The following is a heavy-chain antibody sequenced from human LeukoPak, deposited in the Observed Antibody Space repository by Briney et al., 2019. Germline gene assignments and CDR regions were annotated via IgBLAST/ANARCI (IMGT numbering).Heavy chain of an antibody. J-gene: IGHJ6*02. D-gene: IGHD6-13*01. CDR1: GGSFSGYY. CDR2: INHSGST. V-gene: IGHV4-34*01. CDR3: ARDRRRIAAAGYYYYYGMDV. Sequence: PSETLSLTCAVYGGSFSGYYWSWIRQPPGKGLEWIGEINHSGSTNYNPSLKSRVTISVDTSKNQFSPKLSSVTAADTAVYYCARDRRRIAAAGYYYYYGMDVWGQGTTVTVSS.